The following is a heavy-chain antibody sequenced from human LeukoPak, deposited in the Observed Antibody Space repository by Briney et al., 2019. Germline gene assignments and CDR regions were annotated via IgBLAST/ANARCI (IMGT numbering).Heavy chain of an antibody. CDR2: IKPDGSEG. V-gene: IGHV3-7*01. CDR1: GFSFSNSW. D-gene: IGHD6-6*01. CDR3: TTLYSSSSCA. Sequence: GGSLRLSCAASGFSFSNSWMTWVRQAPGSGLEWVASIKPDGSEGYYVDSVKGRFTISRDNAKNSLYLQMNSLRAEDTAVYHCTTLYSSSSCAWGQGTLLTVSS. J-gene: IGHJ5*02.